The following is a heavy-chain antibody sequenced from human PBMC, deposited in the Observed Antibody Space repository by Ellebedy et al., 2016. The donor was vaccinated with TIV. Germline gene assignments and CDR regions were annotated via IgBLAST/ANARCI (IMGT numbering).Heavy chain of an antibody. CDR3: AREAPGGGSSYGMDV. J-gene: IGHJ6*02. Sequence: ASVKVSCKASGYTFTGYYMHWVRQAPGQGLEWMGWINPNSGGTNYAQKFQGRVTMTRDTSISTAYMELRSLRSDDTAVYYCAREAPGGGSSYGMDVWGQGTTVTVSS. CDR1: GYTFTGYY. V-gene: IGHV1-2*02. D-gene: IGHD5-12*01. CDR2: INPNSGGT.